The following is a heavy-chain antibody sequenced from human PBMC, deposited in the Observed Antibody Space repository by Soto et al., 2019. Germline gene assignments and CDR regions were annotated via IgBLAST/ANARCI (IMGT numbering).Heavy chain of an antibody. CDR2: ISYDGSDK. V-gene: IGHV3-30-3*01. J-gene: IGHJ4*02. CDR1: GFTFSSYW. D-gene: IGHD3-22*01. CDR3: ARDYYKYYDSSGYYRSPAY. Sequence: GGSLRLSSPASGFTFSSYWMNWVRQAPGKGLEWVALISYDGSDKDYADSVKGRFTISRDNSRNTLFLQMNSLRAEDTAVYYCARDYYKYYDSSGYYRSPAYWGQGTLVTVSS.